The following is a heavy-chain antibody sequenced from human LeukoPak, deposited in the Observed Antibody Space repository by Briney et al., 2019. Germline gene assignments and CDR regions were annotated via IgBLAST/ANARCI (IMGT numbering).Heavy chain of an antibody. CDR1: GGSVSSSS. CDR2: ISYDGSNK. Sequence: LSLTCTVSGGSVSSSSYYWGWIRQPPGKGLEWVAVISYDGSNKYYADSVKGRFTISRDNSKNTLYLQMNSLRAEDTAVYYCARDAFMDSSGYYPYWGQGTLVTVSS. D-gene: IGHD3-22*01. J-gene: IGHJ4*02. CDR3: ARDAFMDSSGYYPY. V-gene: IGHV3-30*03.